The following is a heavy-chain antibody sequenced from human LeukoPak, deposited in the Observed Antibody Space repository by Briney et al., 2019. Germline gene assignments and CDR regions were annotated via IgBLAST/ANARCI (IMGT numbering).Heavy chain of an antibody. CDR1: GYTFTGYY. J-gene: IGHJ4*02. Sequence: ASVKVSCTASGYTFTGYYMHWVRQAPGQGLEWMGWINPNSGGTNYAQTLQGRVTMTRDTSISTACMELSRLRSDDTAVYYCARGIAAAGLIDYWGQGNLVTVSS. CDR3: ARGIAAAGLIDY. D-gene: IGHD6-13*01. CDR2: INPNSGGT. V-gene: IGHV1-2*02.